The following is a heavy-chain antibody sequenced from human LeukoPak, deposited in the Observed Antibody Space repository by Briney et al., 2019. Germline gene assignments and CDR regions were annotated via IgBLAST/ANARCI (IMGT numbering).Heavy chain of an antibody. CDR1: GFTLSTNA. CDR2: IRGSGAST. V-gene: IGHV3-23*01. CDR3: AKDVGKWESLHFFDY. Sequence: GGSLRLSCLTSGFTLSTNAMSWVRQAPGKGLEWISGIRGSGASTYYADSVKGRFTISRDASRNTLYPQMNSLRGDDTAVYYCAKDVGKWESLHFFDYWGQGTLVTVSS. J-gene: IGHJ4*02. D-gene: IGHD1-26*01.